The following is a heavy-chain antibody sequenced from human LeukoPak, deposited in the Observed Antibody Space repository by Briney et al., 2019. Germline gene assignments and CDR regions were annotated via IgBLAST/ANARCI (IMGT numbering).Heavy chain of an antibody. CDR3: ARPSLWNVTTQFGASTNIPQTPPETSTQIQDY. CDR2: ISYSGST. D-gene: IGHD4-17*01. CDR1: GGSISSGGYY. Sequence: SQTLSLTCAVSGGSISSGGYYWNWIRQPPEKGLEWIGYISYSGSTNYNPSLKSRVTLSVDTSKNQFSLKLSSVTAADTAVYYCARPSLWNVTTQFGASTNIPQTPPETSTQIQDYWGQGTLVTVSS. V-gene: IGHV4-61*08. J-gene: IGHJ4*02.